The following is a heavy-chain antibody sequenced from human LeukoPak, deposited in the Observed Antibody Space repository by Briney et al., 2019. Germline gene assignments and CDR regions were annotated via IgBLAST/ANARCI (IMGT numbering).Heavy chain of an antibody. CDR1: GYTFTGYY. Sequence: ASVKVSCKASGYTFTGYYIHWVRQAPGQGLEWMGWIIPNSGGAEYAQKFQDRVTMTRDTSTSTAYLELSRLTSGDTAVYYCARSACSPPTVTYGDYYDYWGQGTLVTVSS. V-gene: IGHV1-2*02. J-gene: IGHJ4*02. CDR3: ARSACSPPTVTYGDYYDY. CDR2: IIPNSGGA. D-gene: IGHD4-17*01.